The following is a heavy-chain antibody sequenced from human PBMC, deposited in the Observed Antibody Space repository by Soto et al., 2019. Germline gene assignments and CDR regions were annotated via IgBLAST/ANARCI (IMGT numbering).Heavy chain of an antibody. CDR2: IYSGGST. Sequence: GGSLRLSCAASGFTVSSNYMSWVRQAPGKGLEWVSVIYSGGSTYYADSVKGRFTISRDNSKNTLYLQMNSLRAEDTAVYYCARVLSQQLYAFDIWGQGTMVTVSS. D-gene: IGHD6-13*01. CDR3: ARVLSQQLYAFDI. V-gene: IGHV3-66*01. CDR1: GFTVSSNY. J-gene: IGHJ3*02.